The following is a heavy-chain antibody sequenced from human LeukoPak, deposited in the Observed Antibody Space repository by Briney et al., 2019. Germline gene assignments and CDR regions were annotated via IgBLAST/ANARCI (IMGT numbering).Heavy chain of an antibody. CDR2: IYSGGST. Sequence: PGGSLRLPCAASGFTVSSNYMSWVRQAPGKGLEWVSVIYSGGSTYYADSVKGRFTISRDNSKNTLYLQMNSLRAEDTAVYYCARGPCGGGSCYEFDYWGQGTLVTVSS. D-gene: IGHD2-15*01. CDR1: GFTVSSNY. V-gene: IGHV3-66*01. J-gene: IGHJ4*02. CDR3: ARGPCGGGSCYEFDY.